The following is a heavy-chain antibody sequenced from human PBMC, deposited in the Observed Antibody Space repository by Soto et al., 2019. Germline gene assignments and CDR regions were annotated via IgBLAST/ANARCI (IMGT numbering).Heavy chain of an antibody. V-gene: IGHV1-24*01. Sequence: ASVKVSCKVSGYTLTELSMHWVRQAPGKGLEWMGGFDPEDGETIYAQKFQGRVTMTEDTSTDTAYMELSSLRSEDTAVYYCATGRYYYDSSGYYYLDAFDIWGQGTMVTVSS. CDR3: ATGRYYYDSSGYYYLDAFDI. CDR1: GYTLTELS. J-gene: IGHJ3*02. D-gene: IGHD3-22*01. CDR2: FDPEDGET.